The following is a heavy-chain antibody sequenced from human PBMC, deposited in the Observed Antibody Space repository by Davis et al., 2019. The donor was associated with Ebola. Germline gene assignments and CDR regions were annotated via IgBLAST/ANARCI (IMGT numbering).Heavy chain of an antibody. D-gene: IGHD6-13*01. CDR3: ARGRGIADFT. CDR1: GFTFSSYW. CDR2: IKQDGSEK. Sequence: ETLSLTCAASGFTFSSYWMSWVRQAPGKGLEWVANIKQDGSEKYYVDSVKGRFTISRDNAKNSLYLQMNSLRAEDTAVYYCARGRGIADFTWGQGTLVTVSS. J-gene: IGHJ5*02. V-gene: IGHV3-7*01.